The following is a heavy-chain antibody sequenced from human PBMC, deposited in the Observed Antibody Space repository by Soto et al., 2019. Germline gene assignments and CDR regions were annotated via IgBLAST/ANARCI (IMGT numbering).Heavy chain of an antibody. CDR3: ARNMGQRWIQSYRQYYLDY. Sequence: SETLSLTCTFSGVSVSSGDSYWTWIRQPPWEGLEWIGFLYYNGNTYYNPSLKSRVTISIDTSRNQFSLKLNSLTPADTAVYYCARNMGQRWIQSYRQYYLDYWGQGTLVTVSS. J-gene: IGHJ4*02. CDR2: LYYNGNT. CDR1: GVSVSSGDSY. V-gene: IGHV4-30-4*01. D-gene: IGHD5-18*01.